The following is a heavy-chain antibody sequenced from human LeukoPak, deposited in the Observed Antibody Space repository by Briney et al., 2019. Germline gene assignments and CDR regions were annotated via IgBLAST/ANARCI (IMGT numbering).Heavy chain of an antibody. CDR1: GFTFSSYE. J-gene: IGHJ4*02. Sequence: GGSLRLSCAASGFTFSSYEMNWVRQAPGKGLEWVSYISSSGSTIYYADSVKGRFTISRDNAKNSLYLQMNSLRAEDTAVYYCARGAGYCGGDCYSGFDYWGQGTLVTVSS. CDR2: ISSSGSTI. CDR3: ARGAGYCGGDCYSGFDY. V-gene: IGHV3-48*03. D-gene: IGHD2-21*02.